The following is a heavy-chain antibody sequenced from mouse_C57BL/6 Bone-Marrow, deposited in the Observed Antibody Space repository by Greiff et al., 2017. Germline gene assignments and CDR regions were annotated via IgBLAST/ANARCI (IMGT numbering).Heavy chain of an antibody. V-gene: IGHV6-3*01. D-gene: IGHD2-4*01. CDR1: GFTFSNYW. CDR3: TGLRPFAY. CDR2: IRLKSDNYAT. Sequence: EVQVVESGGGLVQPGGSMKLSCVASGFTFSNYWMNWVRQSPEKGLEWVAQIRLKSDNYATHYAESVKGRFTISRDDSKSSVYLQMNNLRAEDTGIYYCTGLRPFAYWGQGTLVTVSA. J-gene: IGHJ3*01.